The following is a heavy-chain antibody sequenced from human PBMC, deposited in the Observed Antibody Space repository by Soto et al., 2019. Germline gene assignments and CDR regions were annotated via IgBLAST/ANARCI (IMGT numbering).Heavy chain of an antibody. J-gene: IGHJ6*02. Sequence: SVKVSCKASGYDFTAYNINWVRQASGQGLEWMGWMNPINGATGTARRFQGRVSMTRNTATGTAYLELTSLRSDDKAVYYCGRGPRPSGPAGGNSYYYAMEVWG. D-gene: IGHD6-25*01. V-gene: IGHV1-8*02. CDR3: GRGPRPSGPAGGNSYYYAMEV. CDR2: MNPINGAT. CDR1: GYDFTAYN.